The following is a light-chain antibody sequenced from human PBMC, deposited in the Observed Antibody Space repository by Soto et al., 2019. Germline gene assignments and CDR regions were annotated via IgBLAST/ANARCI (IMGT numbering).Light chain of an antibody. V-gene: IGKV1-5*01. Sequence: DIQMTQSPSTLSASVGDRVTITCRASQSVSSWLAWYQQKPGKAPKFLIYDGSSLESGVPSRFSGSGSGTEFTLTISSLQPDDFATYYCQQYNSYSGTFGQGTKVDIK. CDR3: QQYNSYSGT. J-gene: IGKJ1*01. CDR2: DGS. CDR1: QSVSSW.